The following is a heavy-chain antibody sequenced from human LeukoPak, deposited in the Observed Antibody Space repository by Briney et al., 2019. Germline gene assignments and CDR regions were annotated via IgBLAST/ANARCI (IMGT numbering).Heavy chain of an antibody. J-gene: IGHJ4*02. D-gene: IGHD6-13*01. CDR1: GFTFDDYA. CDR2: ISWNSGSI. Sequence: PGGSLRLSCAASGFTFDDYAMHWVRQAPGKGLEWVSGISWNSGSIGYADSVKGRFTISRDNAKNSLYLQMNSLRAEDTALYYCAKIRSTLYSSSWYGGFDYWGQGTLVTVSS. V-gene: IGHV3-9*01. CDR3: AKIRSTLYSSSWYGGFDY.